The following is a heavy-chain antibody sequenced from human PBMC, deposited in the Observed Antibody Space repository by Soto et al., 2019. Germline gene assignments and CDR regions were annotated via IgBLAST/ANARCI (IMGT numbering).Heavy chain of an antibody. V-gene: IGHV4-34*01. J-gene: IGHJ6*02. CDR3: AGVAAMVTGGVDV. CDR1: GGSFSGYY. CDR2: INHSGST. D-gene: IGHD5-18*01. Sequence: PSETLSLTCAVYGGSFSGYYWSWIRQPPGKGLEWIGEINHSGSTNYNPSLKSRVTISVDTSKNQFSLKLSSVTAADTAVYYCAGVAAMVTGGVDVWGQGTTVTVSS.